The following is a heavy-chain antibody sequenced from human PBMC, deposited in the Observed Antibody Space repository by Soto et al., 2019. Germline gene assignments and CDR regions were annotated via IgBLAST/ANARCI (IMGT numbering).Heavy chain of an antibody. CDR2: FIPVYRTL. CDR1: GGSFGKSA. CDR3: ATGVIWIGYFTVDS. D-gene: IGHD3-3*01. V-gene: IGHV1-69*01. Sequence: QVQLVQSGAEVKKPGSSVKVSCKASGGSFGKSAINWVRQTPGQGLEWLGGFIPVYRTLNYAQKFQGRVTITADESTGTAYMTLSSLASDAPAVYYCATGVIWIGYFTVDSWGQGTRVTVSS. J-gene: IGHJ4*02.